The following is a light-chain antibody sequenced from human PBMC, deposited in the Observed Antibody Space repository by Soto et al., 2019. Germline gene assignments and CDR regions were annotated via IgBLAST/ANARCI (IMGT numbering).Light chain of an antibody. Sequence: QSVLTQPPSVSAAPRQKVTISCSGSSSNIGNNYVSWYQQLPGTAPKLLTYDNNKRPSGIPDRFSDSRSGTSATLDITGLQTGDEADYYCGTWDDSLRAGVFGGGTKLTVL. CDR3: GTWDDSLRAGV. CDR2: DNN. CDR1: SSNIGNNY. V-gene: IGLV1-51*01. J-gene: IGLJ3*02.